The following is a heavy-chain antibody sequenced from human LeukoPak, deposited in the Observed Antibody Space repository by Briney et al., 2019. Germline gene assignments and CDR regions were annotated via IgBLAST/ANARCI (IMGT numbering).Heavy chain of an antibody. V-gene: IGHV3-48*03. Sequence: QPGGSLRLSCAASGFTFSSYEMNWVRQAPGKGLEWVSYISSRGTTIYYADSVKGRFTISRDNAKNSLYLQMNSLRAEDTAVHYCARALNSGWYYFDYWGQGTLVTVSS. J-gene: IGHJ4*02. D-gene: IGHD6-19*01. CDR1: GFTFSSYE. CDR2: ISSRGTTI. CDR3: ARALNSGWYYFDY.